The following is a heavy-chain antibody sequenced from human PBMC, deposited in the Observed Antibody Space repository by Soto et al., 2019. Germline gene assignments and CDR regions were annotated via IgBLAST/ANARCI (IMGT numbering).Heavy chain of an antibody. CDR1: GYTFTSYA. D-gene: IGHD6-13*01. CDR3: ATWGIAGAASGVIDY. V-gene: IGHV1-3*01. Sequence: GSSVKVSCKASGYTFTSYAMHWVRQAPGQRPEWMGWINPGNENTKYSQKFQGRVTMTRDTSADTAYMELSSLRSEDTAVYYCATWGIAGAASGVIDYWGQGTLVTVSS. CDR2: INPGNENT. J-gene: IGHJ4*02.